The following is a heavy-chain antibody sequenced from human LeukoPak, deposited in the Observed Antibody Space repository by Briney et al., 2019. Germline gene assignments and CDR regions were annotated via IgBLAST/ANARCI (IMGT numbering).Heavy chain of an antibody. V-gene: IGHV3-7*04. CDR3: ARGGFRYFAH. CDR1: GFTFSSYW. CDR2: IKQDGGEK. J-gene: IGHJ4*02. D-gene: IGHD3-22*01. Sequence: GGSLRLSCTASGFTFSSYWMSWVRQAPGKGLEWVANIKQDGGEKYYVDSVEGRFTISRDNAKNSLYLQMNSLRGDDTAVYYCARGGFRYFAHWGQGTLVTVSS.